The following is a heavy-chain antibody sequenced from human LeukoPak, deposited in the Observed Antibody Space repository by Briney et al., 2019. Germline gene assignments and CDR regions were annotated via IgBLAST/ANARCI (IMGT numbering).Heavy chain of an antibody. Sequence: SGGSLRLSCAASGFTFSSYSMNWVRQAPGKGLEWVSYISSSSSTIYYADSVKGRFTISRDNAKNSLYLQMNSLRAEDTAVYYCARDENWGSRVADYWGRGTLVTVSS. CDR3: ARDENWGSRVADY. CDR1: GFTFSSYS. V-gene: IGHV3-48*01. D-gene: IGHD7-27*01. CDR2: ISSSSSTI. J-gene: IGHJ4*02.